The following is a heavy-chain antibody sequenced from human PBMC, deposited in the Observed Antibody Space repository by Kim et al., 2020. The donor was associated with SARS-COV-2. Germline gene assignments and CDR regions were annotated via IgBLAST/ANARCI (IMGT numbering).Heavy chain of an antibody. Sequence: SETLSLTCTVSGGSISSGGYYWSWIRQHPGKGLEWIGYIYYSGSTYYNPSLKSRVTISVDTSKNQFSLKLSSVTAADTAVYYCARQASGNYDFWSGTFEWYYYYMDVWGKGTTVTVSS. CDR1: GGSISSGGYY. J-gene: IGHJ6*03. CDR2: IYYSGST. D-gene: IGHD3-3*01. V-gene: IGHV4-31*03. CDR3: ARQASGNYDFWSGTFEWYYYYMDV.